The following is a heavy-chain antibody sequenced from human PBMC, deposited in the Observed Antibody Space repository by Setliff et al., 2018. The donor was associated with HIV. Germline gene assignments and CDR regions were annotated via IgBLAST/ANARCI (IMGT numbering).Heavy chain of an antibody. J-gene: IGHJ4*02. V-gene: IGHV4-34*01. CDR2: ISHGGST. CDR1: GGSFSAYY. CDR3: ARLGEF. Sequence: SETLSPTCAVYGGSFSAYYWTWIRQPQRKGLEWIGEISHGGSTSYNPSLKSRVTISLDTSKNQFSLNLTSVTAADTAVYYCARLGEFWSQGSMVT. D-gene: IGHD3-16*01.